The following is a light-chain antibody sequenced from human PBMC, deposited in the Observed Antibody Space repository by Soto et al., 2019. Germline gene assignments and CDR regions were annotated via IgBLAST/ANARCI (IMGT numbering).Light chain of an antibody. CDR1: ESISRH. CDR3: QQDYSTLAT. V-gene: IGKV1-39*01. CDR2: AAS. Sequence: DIQMSQSPSSLSASVGERGTITCRAAESISRHLNWYQQKPGRAPDLLIYAASTLQNGVPSRLTGSGYGTELTLTITGMQIEDFETYYCQQDYSTLATFGQGTRLEIK. J-gene: IGKJ5*01.